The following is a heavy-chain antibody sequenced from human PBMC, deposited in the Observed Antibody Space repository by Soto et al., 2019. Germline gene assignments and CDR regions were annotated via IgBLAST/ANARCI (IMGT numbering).Heavy chain of an antibody. J-gene: IGHJ4*02. Sequence: EGQLVESGGGLVQPGGSLRLSCAASGFTFSSYWMTWVRQAPGKGLEWVANIKQDGSEKYYVDSVKGRFTISRDNAKNSLYLQMNSLRAEDTAVYYCARGCSGGSCYSIWFDYWGQGTLVTVSS. V-gene: IGHV3-7*03. D-gene: IGHD2-15*01. CDR2: IKQDGSEK. CDR3: ARGCSGGSCYSIWFDY. CDR1: GFTFSSYW.